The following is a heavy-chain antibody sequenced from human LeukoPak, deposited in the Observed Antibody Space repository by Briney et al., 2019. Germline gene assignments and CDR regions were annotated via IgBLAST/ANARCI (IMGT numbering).Heavy chain of an antibody. CDR3: AREKKLELDYYMDG. J-gene: IGHJ6*03. V-gene: IGHV1-18*01. CDR1: GYTFTSYG. CDR2: ISAYNGNT. D-gene: IGHD1-7*01. Sequence: ASVKVSCKASGYTFTSYGISWVRQAPGQGLEWMGWISAYNGNTNYAQKLQGRVTMTTDTSTSTAYMELRSLRSEDTAVYYCAREKKLELDYYMDGWGKGTTVTVSS.